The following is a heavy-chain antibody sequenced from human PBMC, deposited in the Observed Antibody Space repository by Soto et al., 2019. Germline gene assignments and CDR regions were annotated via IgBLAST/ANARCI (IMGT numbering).Heavy chain of an antibody. CDR1: GYTFTSYG. CDR3: ARVVVVPAASLRYYYGMDV. V-gene: IGHV1-18*04. CDR2: ISAYNGNT. J-gene: IGHJ6*02. Sequence: QVQLVQSGAEVKKPGASVKVSCKASGYTFTSYGISWVRQAPGQGLEWMGWISAYNGNTNYAQKLQGRVTMITDTSTSTAYMELRSLRSDDTAVYYCARVVVVPAASLRYYYGMDVWGQGTTVTVSS. D-gene: IGHD2-2*01.